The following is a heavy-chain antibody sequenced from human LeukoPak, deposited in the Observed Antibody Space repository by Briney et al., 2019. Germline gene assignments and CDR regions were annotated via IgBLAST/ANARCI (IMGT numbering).Heavy chain of an antibody. D-gene: IGHD3-22*01. CDR1: GHTFTGYY. V-gene: IGHV1-2*02. J-gene: IGHJ3*02. CDR2: INPNSGGT. Sequence: ASVKVSCKASGHTFTGYYIHWVRQAPGQGLEWMGWINPNSGGTNYAQKFQGRVTMTRDTSISTAYMELSRLRSDDTAVYYCARDFYDSSGSLVVGAFDIWGQGTMVTVSS. CDR3: ARDFYDSSGSLVVGAFDI.